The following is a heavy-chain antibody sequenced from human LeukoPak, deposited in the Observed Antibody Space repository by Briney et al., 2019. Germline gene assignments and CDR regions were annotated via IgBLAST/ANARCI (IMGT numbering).Heavy chain of an antibody. D-gene: IGHD3-3*01. J-gene: IGHJ5*02. CDR3: ARGLITIFGVVIADNFDP. V-gene: IGHV4-39*07. CDR2: IYYSGST. CDR1: GGSISSSSYY. Sequence: PSETLSLTCTVSGGSISSSSYYWGWIRQPPGKGLEWIGSIYYSGSTYYNPSLKSRVTISVDTSRNQFSLKLSSVTAADTAVYYCARGLITIFGVVIADNFDPWGQGTLVTVSS.